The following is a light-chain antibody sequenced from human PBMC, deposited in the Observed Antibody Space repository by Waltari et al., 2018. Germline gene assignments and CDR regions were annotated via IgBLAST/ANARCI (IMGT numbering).Light chain of an antibody. CDR1: QSVGKY. CDR3: QKYESLPAT. Sequence: EIVLTQSPGTLSLSPGERATLSCRASQSVGKYLAWYQQRPGLAPRLLLYHASIRATGIPDRFSGSGSGTDFSLTISRLEPEEFAVYYCQKYESLPATFGQGTTVEIK. J-gene: IGKJ1*01. V-gene: IGKV3-20*01. CDR2: HAS.